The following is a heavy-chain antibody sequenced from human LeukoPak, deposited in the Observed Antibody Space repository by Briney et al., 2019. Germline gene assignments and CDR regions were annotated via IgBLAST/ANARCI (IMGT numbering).Heavy chain of an antibody. CDR2: IYTSGST. D-gene: IGHD3-10*01. CDR1: GGSISSGSYY. J-gene: IGHJ4*02. CDR3: ARESYYYGSGSYYYPFDY. Sequence: SETLSLTCTVSGGSISSGSYYWSWIRQPAGKGREWIGRIYTSGSTDYNPSLKSRVTISVDTSKNQFSLKLSSVTAADTAVYYCARESYYYGSGSYYYPFDYWGQGTLVTVSS. V-gene: IGHV4-61*02.